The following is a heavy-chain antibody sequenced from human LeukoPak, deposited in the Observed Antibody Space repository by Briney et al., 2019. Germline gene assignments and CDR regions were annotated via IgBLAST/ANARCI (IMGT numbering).Heavy chain of an antibody. V-gene: IGHV1-2*02. CDR3: AREVRLASSADWFDP. CDR1: GYTFTGYY. Sequence: ASVKVSCKASGYTFTGYYMHWVRQAPGQGLEWMGWINPNSGGTNYAQKFQGRVTMTRDTSISTAYMELSRLRSDDTAVYYCAREVRLASSADWFDPWGQGTLVTVSS. D-gene: IGHD3-16*01. J-gene: IGHJ5*02. CDR2: INPNSGGT.